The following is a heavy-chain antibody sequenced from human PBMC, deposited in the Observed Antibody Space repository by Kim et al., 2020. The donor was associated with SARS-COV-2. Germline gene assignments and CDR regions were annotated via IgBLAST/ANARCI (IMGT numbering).Heavy chain of an antibody. CDR2: INHSGST. J-gene: IGHJ6*01. D-gene: IGHD1-26*01. V-gene: IGHV4-34*01. CDR1: GGSFSGYY. Sequence: SETLSLTCAVYGGSFSGYYWSWIRQPPGKGLEWIGEINHSGSTNYNPSLKSRVTISVDTSKNQFSLKLSSVTAADTAVYYCASRLVTYYYYYYYGMDVWG. CDR3: ASRLVTYYYYYYYGMDV.